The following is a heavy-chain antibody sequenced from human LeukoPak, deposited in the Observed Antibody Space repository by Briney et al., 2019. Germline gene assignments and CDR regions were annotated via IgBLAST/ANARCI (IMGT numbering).Heavy chain of an antibody. Sequence: SETLSLTCTVSGGSISSYYWSWIRQPPGKGLEWIGYIYNSGRTNYNPSLKSRVTMSVDTSKNQFSLKLSSVTAADTAVYYCARDTRDCFSTSCYDYIDYWGQGTLVIVSS. V-gene: IGHV4-59*01. J-gene: IGHJ4*02. CDR2: IYNSGRT. D-gene: IGHD2-2*01. CDR1: GGSISSYY. CDR3: ARDTRDCFSTSCYDYIDY.